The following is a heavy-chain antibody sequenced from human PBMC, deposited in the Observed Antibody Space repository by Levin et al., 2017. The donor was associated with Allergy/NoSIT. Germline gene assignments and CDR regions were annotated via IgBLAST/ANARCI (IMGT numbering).Heavy chain of an antibody. Sequence: GGSLRLSCAASGFTFSSYGMHWVRQAPGKGLEWVAVISYDGSNKYYADSVKGRFTISRDNSKNTLYLQMNSLRAEDTAVYYCAKGGTWFGELSPPHDYWGQGTLVTVSS. D-gene: IGHD3-10*01. V-gene: IGHV3-30*18. CDR1: GFTFSSYG. CDR3: AKGGTWFGELSPPHDY. J-gene: IGHJ4*02. CDR2: ISYDGSNK.